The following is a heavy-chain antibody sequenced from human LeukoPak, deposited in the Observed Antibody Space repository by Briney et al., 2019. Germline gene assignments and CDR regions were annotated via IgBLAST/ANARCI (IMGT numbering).Heavy chain of an antibody. V-gene: IGHV3-21*01. CDR3: AREGVNIVVVPAAFDY. J-gene: IGHJ4*02. D-gene: IGHD2-2*01. Sequence: GGSLRLSCAASGFTFSSYSMNWVRRAPGKGLEWVSSISSSSSYIYYADSVKGRFTISRDNAKNSLYLQMNSLRAEDTAVYYCAREGVNIVVVPAAFDYWGQGTLVTVSS. CDR2: ISSSSSYI. CDR1: GFTFSSYS.